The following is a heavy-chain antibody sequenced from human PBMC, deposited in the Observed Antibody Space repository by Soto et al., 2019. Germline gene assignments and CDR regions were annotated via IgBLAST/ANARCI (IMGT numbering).Heavy chain of an antibody. V-gene: IGHV1-18*01. CDR3: ARDGYCISTSCRHYYYYGMDV. D-gene: IGHD2-2*01. J-gene: IGHJ6*02. CDR1: GYTFTSYG. Sequence: QVQLVQSGAEVKKPGASVKVSCKASGYTFTSYGISWVRQAPGQGLEWMGWISAYNGNTNYAQKLQGRVTMTTDTSTRTAYMELRSLRSDDTAVYYCARDGYCISTSCRHYYYYGMDVRGQGTTVTVSS. CDR2: ISAYNGNT.